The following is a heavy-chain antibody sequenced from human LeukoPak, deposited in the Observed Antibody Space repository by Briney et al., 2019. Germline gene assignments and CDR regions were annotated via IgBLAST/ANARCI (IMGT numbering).Heavy chain of an antibody. D-gene: IGHD6-19*01. V-gene: IGHV3-30*02. CDR2: IRYDGSNK. CDR1: GFTFSSYG. J-gene: IGHJ4*02. Sequence: GGSLRLPCAASGFTFSSYGMHWVRQAPGKGLEWVAFIRYDGSNKYYADSVKGRFTISRDNSKNTLYLQMNSLRAEDTAVYYCAKGVAGTETMGDYWGQGTLVTVSS. CDR3: AKGVAGTETMGDY.